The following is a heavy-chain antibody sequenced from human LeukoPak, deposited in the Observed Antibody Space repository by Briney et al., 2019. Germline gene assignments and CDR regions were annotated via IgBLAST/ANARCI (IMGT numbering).Heavy chain of an antibody. CDR3: ARNTVTTTGIDY. D-gene: IGHD4-11*01. V-gene: IGHV4-59*12. CDR2: IYYSGST. CDR1: GGSLSSYY. Sequence: SETLSLTCTVSGGSLSSYYWSWIRQPPGKGLEWIGYIYYSGSTNYNPSLKSRVTISVDTSKNQFSLKLSSVTAADTAVYYCARNTVTTTGIDYWGQGTLVTVSS. J-gene: IGHJ4*02.